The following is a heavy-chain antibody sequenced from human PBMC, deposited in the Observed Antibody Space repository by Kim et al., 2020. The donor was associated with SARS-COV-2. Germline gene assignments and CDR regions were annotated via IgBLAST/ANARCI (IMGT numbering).Heavy chain of an antibody. Sequence: ASVKVSCKASGYTFTSYDINWVRQATGQGLEWMGWMNPNSGNTGYAQKFQGRVTMTRNTSISTAYMELSSLRSEDTAVYYCARGHGSSGRLTDNWFDPWGQGTLVTVSS. D-gene: IGHD6-19*01. CDR3: ARGHGSSGRLTDNWFDP. J-gene: IGHJ5*02. V-gene: IGHV1-8*01. CDR1: GYTFTSYD. CDR2: MNPNSGNT.